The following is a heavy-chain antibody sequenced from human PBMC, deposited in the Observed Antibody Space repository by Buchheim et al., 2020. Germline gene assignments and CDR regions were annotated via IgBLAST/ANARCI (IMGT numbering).Heavy chain of an antibody. Sequence: QVQLQQWGAGLLKPSETLSLTCAVYGGSFSGYYWSWIRQPPGKGLEWIGEINHSGSTNYNPSLKSRVTISVDTSKNQFSLKLSSVTAADTAVYYCARGRGGKYGSGSYYNHMDVWGKGT. V-gene: IGHV4-34*01. D-gene: IGHD3-10*01. CDR1: GGSFSGYY. CDR3: ARGRGGKYGSGSYYNHMDV. CDR2: INHSGST. J-gene: IGHJ6*03.